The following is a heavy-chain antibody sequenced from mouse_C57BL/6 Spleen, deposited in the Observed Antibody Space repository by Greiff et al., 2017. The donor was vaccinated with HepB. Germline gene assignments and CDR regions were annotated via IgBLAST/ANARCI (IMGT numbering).Heavy chain of an antibody. D-gene: IGHD2-3*01. Sequence: EVKLQESGPGLVKPSQSLSLTCSVTGYSITSGYYWNWIRQFPGNKLEWMGYISYDGSNNYNPSLKNRISITRDTSKNQFFLKLNSVTTEDTATYYCARGDGYFPWFAYWGQGTLVTVSA. J-gene: IGHJ3*01. CDR3: ARGDGYFPWFAY. CDR1: GYSITSGYY. V-gene: IGHV3-6*01. CDR2: ISYDGSN.